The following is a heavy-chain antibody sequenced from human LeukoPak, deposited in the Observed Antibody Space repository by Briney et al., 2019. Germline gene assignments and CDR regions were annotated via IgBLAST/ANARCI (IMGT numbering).Heavy chain of an antibody. D-gene: IGHD2-15*01. CDR2: INAGNGHT. Sequence: ASVKVSCRASGYTFIQHAVHWVRQAPGQGLEWMGWINAGNGHTKYSEKLQGRVTVTRDTSASTAYMELSSLTSEDTAVYYCARAYCSGESCKLGDYWGQGTLVTVSS. J-gene: IGHJ4*02. V-gene: IGHV1-3*01. CDR1: GYTFIQHA. CDR3: ARAYCSGESCKLGDY.